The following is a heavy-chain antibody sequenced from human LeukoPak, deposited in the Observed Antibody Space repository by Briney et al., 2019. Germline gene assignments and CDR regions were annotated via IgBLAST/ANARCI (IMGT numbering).Heavy chain of an antibody. CDR3: ARDNKRFYYYGMDV. D-gene: IGHD3-16*01. CDR1: GFTFSSYG. Sequence: GGSLRLSCAASGFTFSSYGMHWVRQAPGKGLEWVAVIWYDGSNKCYADSVKGRFTISRDNSKNTLYLQMNSLRAEDTAVYYCARDNKRFYYYGMDVWGQGTTVTVSS. CDR2: IWYDGSNK. J-gene: IGHJ6*02. V-gene: IGHV3-33*01.